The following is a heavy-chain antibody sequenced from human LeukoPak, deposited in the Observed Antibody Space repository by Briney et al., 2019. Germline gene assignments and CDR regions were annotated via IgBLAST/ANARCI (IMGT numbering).Heavy chain of an antibody. Sequence: PGRSLRLSCTASGFTFGDYSMTWFRQAPGKGLEWVGFIRNKIAGGTTEYAASVKGRFSISRDDVKSIAYLQMNSLKSEDTALYYCTRDRIATDYWGQGTLVTVSS. V-gene: IGHV3-49*03. D-gene: IGHD2-21*01. CDR3: TRDRIATDY. CDR1: GFTFGDYS. CDR2: IRNKIAGGTT. J-gene: IGHJ4*02.